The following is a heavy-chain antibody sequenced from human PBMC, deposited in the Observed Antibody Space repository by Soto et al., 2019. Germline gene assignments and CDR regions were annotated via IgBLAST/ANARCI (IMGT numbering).Heavy chain of an antibody. CDR3: ARLYGLDAFDI. CDR2: IYYSGST. J-gene: IGHJ3*02. D-gene: IGHD4-17*01. CDR1: GGSISSYY. V-gene: IGHV4-59*01. Sequence: QVQLQESGPGLVKPSETLSLTCTVSGGSISSYYWSWIRQPPGKGLEWIGYIYYSGSTNYNPSLKSRVTIPVATSKNQFSLKLSSVTAADTAVYYCARLYGLDAFDIWGQGTMVTVSS.